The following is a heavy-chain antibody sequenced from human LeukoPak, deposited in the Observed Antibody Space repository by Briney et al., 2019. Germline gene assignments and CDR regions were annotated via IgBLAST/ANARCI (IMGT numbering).Heavy chain of an antibody. V-gene: IGHV3-23*01. Sequence: GGSLRLSCAASGFTFSSYAMSWVRQAPGKGLEWVSAISGSGGSTYYADSVKGRFTISRDNSKNSLYLQMNSLRAEDTALYYCAKDIIRGNTAMVFDYWGQGTLVTVSS. CDR1: GFTFSSYA. CDR2: ISGSGGST. D-gene: IGHD5-18*01. CDR3: AKDIIRGNTAMVFDY. J-gene: IGHJ4*02.